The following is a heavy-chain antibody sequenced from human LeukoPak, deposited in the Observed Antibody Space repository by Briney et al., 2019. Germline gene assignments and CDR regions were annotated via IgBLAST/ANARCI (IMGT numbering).Heavy chain of an antibody. CDR3: ARDLGYGDLPGYDY. CDR1: GFTFSSYA. J-gene: IGHJ4*02. Sequence: PGGSLRLSCAASGFTFSSYAMHWVRQAPGKGLEYVSAISSNGGSTYYANSVKGRFTISRDNSKNTLYLQMGSLRAEDMAVYYCARDLGYGDLPGYDYWGQGTLVTVSS. D-gene: IGHD4-17*01. V-gene: IGHV3-64*01. CDR2: ISSNGGST.